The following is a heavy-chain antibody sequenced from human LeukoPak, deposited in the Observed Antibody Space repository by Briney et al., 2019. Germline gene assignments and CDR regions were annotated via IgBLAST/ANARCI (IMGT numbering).Heavy chain of an antibody. CDR3: AKTVSSSWGFFDS. V-gene: IGHV3-30*02. CDR2: IRYDGSNK. J-gene: IGHJ4*02. D-gene: IGHD6-6*01. Sequence: GGSLRLSCAASGFIFSSYGMHWVRQAPGKGLEWVAFIRYDGSNKYYADSVKGRFIISRDISKNTLYLQMNRLRTEDTAVYFCAKTVSSSWGFFDSWGQGTLVTVSS. CDR1: GFIFSSYG.